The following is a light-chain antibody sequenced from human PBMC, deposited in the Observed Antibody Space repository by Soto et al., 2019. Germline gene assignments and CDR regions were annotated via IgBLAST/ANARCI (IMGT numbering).Light chain of an antibody. Sequence: IVMTHSPATLSVSPWEIATLSCRASQSVSSNLAWYQQKPDQAPRLLIYGASTRATGIPARFSGSGSGTEFTLTISRLQSEDFAVYYCQQYSNWPPWTFGQGTKVDIK. V-gene: IGKV3-15*01. CDR3: QQYSNWPPWT. CDR2: GAS. CDR1: QSVSSN. J-gene: IGKJ1*01.